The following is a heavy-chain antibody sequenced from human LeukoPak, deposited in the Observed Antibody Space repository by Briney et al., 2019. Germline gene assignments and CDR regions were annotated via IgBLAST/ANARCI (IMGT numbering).Heavy chain of an antibody. CDR1: GFTFSSYA. Sequence: GGSLRLSCSASGFTFSSYAIHWVRQAPGKGLEYFSAIRSNGGSTYYADSVKGRFNISRDNSKNTLYLQMSSLRAEDTAVYYCVKGGGYCSSTSCPPPYYFDYWGQGTLVTVSS. J-gene: IGHJ4*02. CDR2: IRSNGGST. D-gene: IGHD2-2*01. CDR3: VKGGGYCSSTSCPPPYYFDY. V-gene: IGHV3-64D*06.